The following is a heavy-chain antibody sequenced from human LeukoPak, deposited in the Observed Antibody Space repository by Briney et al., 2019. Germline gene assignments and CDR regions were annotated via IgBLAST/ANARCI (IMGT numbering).Heavy chain of an antibody. CDR1: GGSFSGYY. CDR3: ARGAPYSARLDY. D-gene: IGHD6-6*01. V-gene: IGHV4-34*01. CDR2: INHSGST. Sequence: SETLSLTCAVYGGSFSGYYWSWIRQPPGEGLEWIGEINHSGSTNYNPSLKSRVTISVDTSKNQFSLKLSSVTAADTAVYYCARGAPYSARLDYWGQGTLVTVSS. J-gene: IGHJ4*02.